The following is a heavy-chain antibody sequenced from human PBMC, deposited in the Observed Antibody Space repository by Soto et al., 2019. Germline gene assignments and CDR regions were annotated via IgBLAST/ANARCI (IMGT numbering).Heavy chain of an antibody. CDR2: ITSGGTYL. J-gene: IGHJ3*02. Sequence: PGGSLRLSCAFSGFSLSSYSMNWVRQAPGKGLEWVASITSGGTYLHYADAVKGRFTISRDNAKDSLYLLMNNLRADDTAVYYSGSTYYNPSLKSRVTISVDTSKNQFSLKLSSVTAADTAVYYCARQQGASYDYIWGSYRYTLGDASDIWRQGTMVTVSS. V-gene: IGHV3-21*06. CDR1: GFSLSSYS. CDR3: GSTYYNPSLKSRVTISVDTSKNQFSLKLSSVTAADTAVYYCARQQGASYDYIWGSYRYTLGDASDI. D-gene: IGHD3-10*01.